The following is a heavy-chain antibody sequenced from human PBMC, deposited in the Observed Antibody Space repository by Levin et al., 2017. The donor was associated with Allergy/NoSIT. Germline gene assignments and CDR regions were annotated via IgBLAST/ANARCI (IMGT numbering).Heavy chain of an antibody. Sequence: GESLKISCAASGFTFSNYAMSWVRQVPGKGLEWVSAISINGGNTYYADSVKGRFTISRDNSKNTLYLQMNSLRAEDTAVYYCAKLAVGYYGMDVWGQGTTVTVSS. CDR3: AKLAVGYYGMDV. D-gene: IGHD6-19*01. J-gene: IGHJ6*02. CDR2: ISINGGNT. V-gene: IGHV3-23*01. CDR1: GFTFSNYA.